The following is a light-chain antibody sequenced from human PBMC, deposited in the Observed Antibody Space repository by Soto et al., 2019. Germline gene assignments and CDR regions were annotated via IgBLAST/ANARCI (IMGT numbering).Light chain of an antibody. J-gene: IGLJ2*01. V-gene: IGLV2-11*01. CDR2: DVF. CDR1: SSDVGGYNY. Sequence: QSVLTQPRSVSVSPGQSVTMSCTGTSSDVGGYNYVSWFQQYPGKAPKLMIYDVFNRPSGVSNRFSGSKSGNTASLTISGLQAEDEADYYCSSFAGSHSVFGGGTKVTVL. CDR3: SSFAGSHSV.